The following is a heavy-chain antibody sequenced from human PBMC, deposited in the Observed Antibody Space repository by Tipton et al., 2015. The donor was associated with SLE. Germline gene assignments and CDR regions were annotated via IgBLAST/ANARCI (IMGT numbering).Heavy chain of an antibody. J-gene: IGHJ6*02. CDR1: GDSVTDGPYY. CDR2: IYYSGST. Sequence: TLSLTCSVSGDSVTDGPYYWNWIRQPPGKGPEWIGYIYYSGSTNYNPSLKSRVTISVDTSKNEFSLKLRSVTAADTAVYYCARGERGLVPYGFDVWGRGTTVTVSS. D-gene: IGHD6-6*01. V-gene: IGHV4-61*01. CDR3: ARGERGLVPYGFDV.